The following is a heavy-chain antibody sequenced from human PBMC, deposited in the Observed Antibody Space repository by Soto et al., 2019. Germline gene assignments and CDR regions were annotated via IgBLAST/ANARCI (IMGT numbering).Heavy chain of an antibody. Sequence: QVQLVESGGGVVQPGRSLRLSCAASGFTFSSYGMHWVRQAPGKGLEWVAVISYDGSNKYYADSVKGRFTISRDNSKNTLYLQMNSLRAEDTAVYYCAKLVPAATGMDVWGQGTTVTVSS. V-gene: IGHV3-30*18. CDR3: AKLVPAATGMDV. CDR1: GFTFSSYG. J-gene: IGHJ6*02. D-gene: IGHD2-2*01. CDR2: ISYDGSNK.